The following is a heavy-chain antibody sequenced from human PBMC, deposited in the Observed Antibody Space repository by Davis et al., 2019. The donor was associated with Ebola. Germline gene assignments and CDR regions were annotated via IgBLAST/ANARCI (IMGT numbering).Heavy chain of an antibody. CDR3: ARVIPRSSSWYGLDY. Sequence: PSETLSLTCTVSGGSISSSSYYWGWIRQPPGKGLEWIGRIYASGSTNYNTSLKSRVTMSLDTSKNQFSLKLSSVTAADTAVYYCARVIPRSSSWYGLDYWGQGTLVTVSS. CDR2: IYASGST. D-gene: IGHD6-13*01. CDR1: GGSISSSSYY. J-gene: IGHJ4*02. V-gene: IGHV4-39*07.